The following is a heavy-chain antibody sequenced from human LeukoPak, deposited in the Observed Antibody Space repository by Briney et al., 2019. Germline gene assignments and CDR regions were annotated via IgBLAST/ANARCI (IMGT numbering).Heavy chain of an antibody. J-gene: IGHJ3*02. Sequence: SVKVSCKASGGTFSSYAISWVRQAPGQGLEWMGGIIPIFGTANYAQKFQGRVTITADESTSTAYMELSSLRSEDTAVYYCASGVNDSSGYYPFAFDIWGQGTMVTVSS. D-gene: IGHD3-22*01. CDR3: ASGVNDSSGYYPFAFDI. CDR1: GGTFSSYA. V-gene: IGHV1-69*13. CDR2: IIPIFGTA.